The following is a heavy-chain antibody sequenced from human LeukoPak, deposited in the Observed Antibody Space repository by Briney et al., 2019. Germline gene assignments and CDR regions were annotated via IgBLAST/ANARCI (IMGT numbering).Heavy chain of an antibody. Sequence: PGGSLRLSCAASGFTFSGHGMSWVRQAPGKGLEWVSVIYSGGSTYYADSVKGRFTISRDNSKNTLYLQMNSLRAEDTAVYYCARNPTDSGYVYFDYWGQGTLVTVSS. D-gene: IGHD5-12*01. V-gene: IGHV3-53*01. J-gene: IGHJ4*02. CDR3: ARNPTDSGYVYFDY. CDR2: IYSGGST. CDR1: GFTFSGHG.